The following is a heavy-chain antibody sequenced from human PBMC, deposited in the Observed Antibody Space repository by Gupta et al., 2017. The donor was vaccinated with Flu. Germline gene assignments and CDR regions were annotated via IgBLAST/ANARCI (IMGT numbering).Heavy chain of an antibody. CDR1: GLRFRHNA. CDR3: AIDGVEFCSSTSCPRYYYMDV. Sequence: AQILESVGGGVQPGRSLRLSCAASGLRFRHNAIHWVRQGPGQRLEGVAFTSNDGGNEYYADPVKGLFTISRVNSKNTLYLQMSSLRPEDTATYYCAIDGVEFCSSTSCPRYYYMDVWGKGAAVTVSS. D-gene: IGHD2-2*01. CDR2: TSNDGGNE. V-gene: IGHV3-30*03. J-gene: IGHJ6*03.